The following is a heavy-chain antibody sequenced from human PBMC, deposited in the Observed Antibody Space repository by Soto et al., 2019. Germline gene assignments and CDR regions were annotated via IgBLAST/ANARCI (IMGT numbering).Heavy chain of an antibody. Sequence: QPGGSLRLSCAASGFTFSSYGMHWVRQAPGKGLEWVAVIWYDGSNKYYADSVKGRFTISRDNSKNTLYLQMNSLRAEDTAVYYCARDRVAAAGTWYKDDDAFDIWGQGTMVTVSS. CDR3: ARDRVAAAGTWYKDDDAFDI. CDR1: GFTFSSYG. J-gene: IGHJ3*02. CDR2: IWYDGSNK. V-gene: IGHV3-33*01. D-gene: IGHD6-13*01.